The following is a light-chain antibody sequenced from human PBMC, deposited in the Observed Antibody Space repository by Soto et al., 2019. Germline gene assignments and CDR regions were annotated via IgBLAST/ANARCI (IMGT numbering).Light chain of an antibody. CDR2: SND. J-gene: IGLJ1*01. CDR1: SSNIGTNA. CDR3: AAWDDSMNGYV. V-gene: IGLV1-44*01. Sequence: QSVLTQPPSASGTPGQRVTFSCSGSSSNIGTNAVSWYQQLPGAAPKLLIKSNDQRPSGVPDRFSGSKSGASASLAIRGLQSEDEADYYCAAWDDSMNGYVFGNGTKVTV.